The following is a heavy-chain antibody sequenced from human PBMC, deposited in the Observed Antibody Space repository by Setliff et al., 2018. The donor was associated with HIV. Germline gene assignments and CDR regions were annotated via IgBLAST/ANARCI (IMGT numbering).Heavy chain of an antibody. V-gene: IGHV3-48*01. J-gene: IGHJ3*01. CDR1: GFTFSNYG. CDR2: INSVSTTL. Sequence: PGGSLRLSCAASGFTFSNYGMTWVRQAPGKGLEWVSHINSVSTTLSYADSVKGRFTISRDNAKNSLYLQMNSLRAEDTAVYYCTRDPEGVYDILPPSWGQGTMVTVSS. D-gene: IGHD3-9*01. CDR3: TRDPEGVYDILPPS.